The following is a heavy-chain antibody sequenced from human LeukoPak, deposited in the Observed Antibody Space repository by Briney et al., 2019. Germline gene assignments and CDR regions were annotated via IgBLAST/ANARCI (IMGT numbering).Heavy chain of an antibody. CDR1: GFTFSDYY. D-gene: IGHD6-13*01. CDR2: ISYDGSNK. Sequence: GGSLRLSCAASGFTFSDYYMTWDRQAPGKGLEWVAVISYDGSNKYYADSVKGRFTISRDNSKNTLYLQMNSLRAEDTAVYYCARDGFQFSSSWYGYFDYWGQGTLVTVSS. V-gene: IGHV3-30*03. J-gene: IGHJ4*02. CDR3: ARDGFQFSSSWYGYFDY.